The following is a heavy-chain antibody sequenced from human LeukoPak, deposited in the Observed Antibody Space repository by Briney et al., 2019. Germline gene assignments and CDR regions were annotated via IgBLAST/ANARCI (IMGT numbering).Heavy chain of an antibody. CDR3: ARQRFGDVHAFDV. Sequence: ASVKVSCKASGYTFTSYGISWVRQAPGQGLEWMALITVYNNKTDYAQNFEGRVTMTTDTSTSTAYMELRSLTSDDTAVYYCARQRFGDVHAFDVWGQGTVVSVS. J-gene: IGHJ3*01. V-gene: IGHV1-18*01. CDR2: ITVYNNKT. CDR1: GYTFTSYG. D-gene: IGHD3-10*01.